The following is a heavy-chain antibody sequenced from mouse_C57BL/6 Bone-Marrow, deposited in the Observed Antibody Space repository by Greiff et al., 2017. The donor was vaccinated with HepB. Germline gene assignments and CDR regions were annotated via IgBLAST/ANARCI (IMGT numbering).Heavy chain of an antibody. Sequence: EVKLVESGGDLVKPGGSLKLSCAASGFTFSSYGMSWVRQTPDKRLEWVATISSGGSYTYYPDSVKGRFTISRDNAKNTLYLQMSSLKSEDTAMYYCARHSNPWFAYWGQGTLVTVSA. D-gene: IGHD2-5*01. CDR1: GFTFSSYG. V-gene: IGHV5-6*01. J-gene: IGHJ3*01. CDR3: ARHSNPWFAY. CDR2: ISSGGSYT.